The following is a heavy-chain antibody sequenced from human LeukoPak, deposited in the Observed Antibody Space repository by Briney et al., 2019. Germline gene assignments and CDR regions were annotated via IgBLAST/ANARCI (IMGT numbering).Heavy chain of an antibody. CDR1: GGTFSSYA. J-gene: IGHJ5*02. Sequence: GASVKVSCKASGGTFSSYAISWVRQAPGQGLEWMGGIIPIFGTANYAQKFQGRVTITADKSTSTAYMELSSLRSEDTAVYYCARGKKATVTTEEYNWFDPWGQGTLVTVSS. CDR3: ARGKKATVTTEEYNWFDP. V-gene: IGHV1-69*06. D-gene: IGHD4-17*01. CDR2: IIPIFGTA.